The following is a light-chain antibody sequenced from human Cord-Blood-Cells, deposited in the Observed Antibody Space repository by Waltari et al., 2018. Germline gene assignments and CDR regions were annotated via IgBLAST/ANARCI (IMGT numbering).Light chain of an antibody. CDR2: GAP. Sequence: EIVLTQSPATLSVTAGERATLTSRASQSVSSNFAWYQQKPGQAPRLLSYGAPTRATGIPARFSGNGSGTEFTLTISSLQSEDFAVYYSQQYNNWPFTFGGGTKVEIK. CDR1: QSVSSN. V-gene: IGKV3-15*01. J-gene: IGKJ4*01. CDR3: QQYNNWPFT.